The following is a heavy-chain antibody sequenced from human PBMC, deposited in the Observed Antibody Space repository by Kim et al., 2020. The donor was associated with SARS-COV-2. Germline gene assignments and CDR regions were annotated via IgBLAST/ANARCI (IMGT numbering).Heavy chain of an antibody. Sequence: YAQKFQGRVTMTRDTSINTAYLELSRLRSDDTAVYYCARPGRGYYYYGLGVWGQGTTVTVSS. V-gene: IGHV1-2*02. D-gene: IGHD2-8*02. J-gene: IGHJ6*02. CDR3: ARPGRGYYYYGLGV.